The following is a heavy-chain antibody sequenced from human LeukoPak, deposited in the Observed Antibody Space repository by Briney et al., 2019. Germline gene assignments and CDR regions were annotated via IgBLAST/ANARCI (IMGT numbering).Heavy chain of an antibody. Sequence: GGSLRLSCAASGFTFSSYWMSWVRQAPGKGLEWVANIKQDGSEKYYVDSVKGRFTISRDNAKNSLYLQMNSLRAEDTAVYYCARARFLEWLLPNWFDPWGQGTLVTVSS. CDR1: GFTFSSYW. D-gene: IGHD3-3*01. V-gene: IGHV3-7*04. J-gene: IGHJ5*02. CDR2: IKQDGSEK. CDR3: ARARFLEWLLPNWFDP.